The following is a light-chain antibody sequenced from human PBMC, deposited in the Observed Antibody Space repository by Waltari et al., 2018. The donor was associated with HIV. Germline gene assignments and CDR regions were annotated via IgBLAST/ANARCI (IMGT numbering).Light chain of an antibody. Sequence: EIVMTQSPGTLSLFRGARVTLSCRASQSVSSNLAWYQQRPGQAPRLVIYNTFARATGIPARFSGSGSGTEFTLTISGLQSEDFAVYYCQQYNNWPPRYTFGQGTKLEI. CDR2: NTF. CDR1: QSVSSN. J-gene: IGKJ2*01. V-gene: IGKV3-15*01. CDR3: QQYNNWPPRYT.